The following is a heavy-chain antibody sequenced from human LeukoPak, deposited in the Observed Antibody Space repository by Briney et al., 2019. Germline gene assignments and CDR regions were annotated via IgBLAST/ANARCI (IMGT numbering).Heavy chain of an antibody. D-gene: IGHD6-13*01. J-gene: IGHJ4*02. CDR2: IYYSGST. CDR1: GGSISSYY. Sequence: SETLSLTCTVSGGSISSYYWSWIRQPPGKGLEWIGYIYYSGSTNYNPSLKSRVTISVDTSKNQFSLKLSSVTAADTAVYYCASSPYSSSTYYFDYWGQGTLVTVSS. V-gene: IGHV4-59*01. CDR3: ASSPYSSSTYYFDY.